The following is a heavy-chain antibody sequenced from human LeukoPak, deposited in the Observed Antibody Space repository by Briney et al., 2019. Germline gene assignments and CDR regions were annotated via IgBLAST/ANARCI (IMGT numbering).Heavy chain of an antibody. Sequence: SETLSLTCTVSGGSISSYYWSWIRQPPGKGLEWIGYIYYSGSTNYNPSLKSRVTISVDTSKNQFSLKLSSVTAADTAVYYCARGGIQLWHDAFDIWDQGTMVTVSS. J-gene: IGHJ3*02. CDR3: ARGGIQLWHDAFDI. CDR1: GGSISSYY. V-gene: IGHV4-59*01. CDR2: IYYSGST. D-gene: IGHD5-18*01.